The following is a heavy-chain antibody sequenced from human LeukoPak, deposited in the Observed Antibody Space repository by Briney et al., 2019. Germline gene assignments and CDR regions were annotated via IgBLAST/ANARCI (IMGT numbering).Heavy chain of an antibody. D-gene: IGHD1-1*01. J-gene: IGHJ6*03. V-gene: IGHV4-59*01. Sequence: SETLSLTCTVSGGSISSYYWSWIRQPPGKGLEWIGYIYYSGNTNYKPSLKSRLTISVDASKNQFSLRLNSVTAADTAVYYCARVNPGYYYYMDVWGNGTTVIISS. CDR3: ARVNPGYYYYMDV. CDR1: GGSISSYY. CDR2: IYYSGNT.